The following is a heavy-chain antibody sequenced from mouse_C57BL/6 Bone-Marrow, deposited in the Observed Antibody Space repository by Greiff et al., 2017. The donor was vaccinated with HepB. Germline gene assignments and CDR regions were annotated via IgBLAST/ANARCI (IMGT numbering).Heavy chain of an antibody. CDR2: INPNNGGT. CDR3: ARRAVVEDYAMDY. Sequence: EVQLQQSGPELVKPGASVKISCKASGYTFTDYYMNWVKQSHGKSLEWIGDINPNNGGTSYNQKFKGKAPLTVDKSSSTAYMELRSLTSEDSAVYYCARRAVVEDYAMDYWGQGTSVTVSS. D-gene: IGHD1-1*01. CDR1: GYTFTDYY. V-gene: IGHV1-26*01. J-gene: IGHJ4*01.